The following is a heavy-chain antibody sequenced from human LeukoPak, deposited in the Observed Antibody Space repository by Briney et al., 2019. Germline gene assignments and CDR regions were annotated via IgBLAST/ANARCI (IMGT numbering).Heavy chain of an antibody. CDR3: ARDDGGYSGYDRLDY. CDR2: ISSSGSTI. CDR1: GFTFSSYE. J-gene: IGHJ4*02. Sequence: GGSLRLSCAASGFTFSSYEMNWVRQAPGKGLEWVSYISSSGSTIYYADSVKGRFTISRDNAKNSLYLQMSSLRAEDTAVYYCARDDGGYSGYDRLDYWGQGTLVAVSS. D-gene: IGHD5-12*01. V-gene: IGHV3-48*03.